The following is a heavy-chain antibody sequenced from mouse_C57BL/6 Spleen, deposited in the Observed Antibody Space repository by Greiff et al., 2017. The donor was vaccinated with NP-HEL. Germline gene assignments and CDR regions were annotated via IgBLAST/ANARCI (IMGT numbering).Heavy chain of an antibody. CDR1: GFTFSDYG. V-gene: IGHV5-17*01. CDR2: ISSGSSTI. Sequence: EVHLVESGGGLVKPGGSLKLSCAASGFTFSDYGMHWVRQAPEKGLEWVAYISSGSSTIYYADTVKGRFTISRGNAKNTLFLQMTSLRSEDTAMYYCARFLPVYAMDYWGQGTSVTVSS. CDR3: ARFLPVYAMDY. D-gene: IGHD2-1*01. J-gene: IGHJ4*01.